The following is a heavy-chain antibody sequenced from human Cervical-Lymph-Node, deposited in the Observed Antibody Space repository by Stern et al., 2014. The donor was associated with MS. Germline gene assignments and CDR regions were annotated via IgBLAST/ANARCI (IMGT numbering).Heavy chain of an antibody. J-gene: IGHJ6*02. Sequence: VQLVESGGGVVQPGRSLRLSCAASRFTFSSYGMHWVRQAPGKGLEWVAVIWYDGSNKYYADSVKGRFTISRDNSKNTLYLQMNSLRAEDTAVYYCARDCKLRYYYYGMDVWGQGTTVTVSS. V-gene: IGHV3-33*01. CDR3: ARDCKLRYYYYGMDV. D-gene: IGHD1-26*01. CDR1: RFTFSSYG. CDR2: IWYDGSNK.